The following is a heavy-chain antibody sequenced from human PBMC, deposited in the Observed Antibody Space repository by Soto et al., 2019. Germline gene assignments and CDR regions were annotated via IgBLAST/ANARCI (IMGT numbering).Heavy chain of an antibody. Sequence: PGGSLRLSCAASGFTVSSNYMSWVRQAPGKGLEWVSVIYSGGSTYYADSVKGRFTISRDNSKNTLYLQMNSLRAEDTAVYYCARDAPGYYDFWSGSGNFYYYYYMDVWGKGTTVTVSS. V-gene: IGHV3-66*01. CDR2: IYSGGST. CDR1: GFTVSSNY. CDR3: ARDAPGYYDFWSGSGNFYYYYYMDV. J-gene: IGHJ6*03. D-gene: IGHD3-3*01.